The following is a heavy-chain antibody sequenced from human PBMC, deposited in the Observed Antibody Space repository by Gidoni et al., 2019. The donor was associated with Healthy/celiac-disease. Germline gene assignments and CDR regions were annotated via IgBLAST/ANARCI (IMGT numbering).Heavy chain of an antibody. J-gene: IGHJ4*02. D-gene: IGHD3-10*01. CDR3: ARRPRRVREVIRSPDHHAPFDY. Sequence: QLQLQESGPSLVKPSGTLSLTCTVTGGSLSSTRYYWGWIRRLPGKGLEWIGRLYYSGGTYYNTYLTGRVTISVDMSKNQSSQKLSSVIAADTAVYYCARRPRRVREVIRSPDHHAPFDYWGQGTLVTVSS. CDR2: LYYSGGT. CDR1: GGSLSSTRYY. V-gene: IGHV4-39*01.